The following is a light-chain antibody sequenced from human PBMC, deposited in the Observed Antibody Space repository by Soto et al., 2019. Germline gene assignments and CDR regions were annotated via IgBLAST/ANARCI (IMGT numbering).Light chain of an antibody. CDR1: SSNIGAGYD. CDR3: LSLDSSLSVV. CDR2: GNT. J-gene: IGLJ2*01. Sequence: QSVLTQPPSVSGAPGQRVTISCTGSSSNIGAGYDVHWYQQLPGRASKLLIYGNTNRPSGVPDRFSGSKSGTSASLAITGLQAEDEADYYCLSLDSSLSVVFGGGTKVTVL. V-gene: IGLV1-40*01.